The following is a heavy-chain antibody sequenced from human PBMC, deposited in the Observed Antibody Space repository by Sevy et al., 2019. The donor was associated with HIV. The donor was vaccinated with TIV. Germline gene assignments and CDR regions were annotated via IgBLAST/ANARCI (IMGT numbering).Heavy chain of an antibody. V-gene: IGHV3-30*02. J-gene: IGHJ6*02. Sequence: GSLRLSCAASGFTFSSYGMHWVRQAPGKGLEWVAFIRYDGSNKYYADSVKGRFTISRDNSKNTLYLQMNSLRAEDTAVYYCLKSTSGQDIVVVPAAIEYGMDVWGQGTTVTVSS. D-gene: IGHD2-2*01. CDR2: IRYDGSNK. CDR3: LKSTSGQDIVVVPAAIEYGMDV. CDR1: GFTFSSYG.